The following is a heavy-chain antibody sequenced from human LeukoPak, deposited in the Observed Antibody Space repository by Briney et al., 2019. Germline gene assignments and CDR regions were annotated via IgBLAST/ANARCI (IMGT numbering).Heavy chain of an antibody. J-gene: IGHJ6*02. V-gene: IGHV3-30-3*01. CDR2: ISYDGSNK. Sequence: GGSLRLSCAASGFTFSSYAMHWVRQAPGKGLEWVAVISYDGSNKYYADSVKGRFTISRDNSKNTLYLQMNSLRAEDTAVYYCTTQQRALGYCSSTSCYPDYYYYGMDVWGQGTTVTVSS. D-gene: IGHD2-2*01. CDR3: TTQQRALGYCSSTSCYPDYYYYGMDV. CDR1: GFTFSSYA.